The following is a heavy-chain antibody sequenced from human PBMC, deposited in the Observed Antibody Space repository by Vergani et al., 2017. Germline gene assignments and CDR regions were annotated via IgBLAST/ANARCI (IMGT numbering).Heavy chain of an antibody. J-gene: IGHJ5*02. Sequence: QVQLVESGGGVVQPGRSLRLSCAASGFTFSSYAMHWVRQAPGKGLEWVAVISYDGSNKYYADSVKGRFTISRDNSKNTLYLQMNSLRAEDTAVYYCARAPGDCSSTGCSGSEWFDPWGQGTLVTVSS. CDR1: GFTFSSYA. CDR2: ISYDGSNK. CDR3: ARAPGDCSSTGCSGSEWFDP. D-gene: IGHD2-2*01. V-gene: IGHV3-30*01.